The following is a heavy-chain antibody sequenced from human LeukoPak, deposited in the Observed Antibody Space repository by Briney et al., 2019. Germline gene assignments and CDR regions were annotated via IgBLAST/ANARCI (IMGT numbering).Heavy chain of an antibody. CDR1: GFTFSSYA. CDR2: ISYDGSNK. V-gene: IGHV3-30-3*01. J-gene: IGHJ6*02. Sequence: GGSLRLSCAASGFTFSSYAMHWARQAPGKGLEWVAVISYDGSNKYYADSVKGRFTISRDNSKNTLYLQMNSLRAEDTAVYYCARAKRQQLVRGDYYGMDVWGQGTTVTVSS. D-gene: IGHD6-13*01. CDR3: ARAKRQQLVRGDYYGMDV.